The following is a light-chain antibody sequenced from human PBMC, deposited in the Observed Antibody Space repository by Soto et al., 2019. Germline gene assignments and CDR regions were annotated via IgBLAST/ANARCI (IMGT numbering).Light chain of an antibody. CDR2: EVN. J-gene: IGLJ1*01. CDR3: ASFRSGTLLV. V-gene: IGLV2-14*01. CDR1: RSDIGDSNF. Sequence: QSALTQPASVSGSPGQSVTFSCTGPRSDIGDSNFISWYQHSPGKAPRLLIYEVNNRPSGVSKRFSGSKAGNTATLTLSELLDDDEADYFCASFRSGTLLVFGSETKVTVL.